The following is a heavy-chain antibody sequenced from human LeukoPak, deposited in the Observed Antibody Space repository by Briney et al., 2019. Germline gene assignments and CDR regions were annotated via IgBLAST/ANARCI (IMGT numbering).Heavy chain of an antibody. D-gene: IGHD3-22*01. CDR2: ISYDGSNK. CDR3: ARAPSSGYYPPQYFDY. Sequence: PGGSLRLSCAASGFTFSSYSIHWFRQAPGKGLEWVAVISYDGSNKYYADSVKGRFTISRDNSKNTLYLQMNSLRAEDTAVYYCARAPSSGYYPPQYFDYWGQGTLVTVSS. J-gene: IGHJ4*02. CDR1: GFTFSSYS. V-gene: IGHV3-30*03.